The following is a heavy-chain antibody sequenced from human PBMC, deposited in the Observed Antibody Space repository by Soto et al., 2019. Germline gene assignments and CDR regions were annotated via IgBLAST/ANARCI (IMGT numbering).Heavy chain of an antibody. Sequence: QVPLQESGPGLVKPSQTLSLTCTVSGGSINGGRYYWNWIRQHPGKGLEWIGYIYESGTIDYNPSLKSRVIISEDTSKNQFSLSLISVTAADTAVYYCARDRGFGMDAWGHGTMVIVSS. J-gene: IGHJ6*02. CDR2: IYESGTI. CDR1: GGSINGGRYY. V-gene: IGHV4-31*03. CDR3: ARDRGFGMDA.